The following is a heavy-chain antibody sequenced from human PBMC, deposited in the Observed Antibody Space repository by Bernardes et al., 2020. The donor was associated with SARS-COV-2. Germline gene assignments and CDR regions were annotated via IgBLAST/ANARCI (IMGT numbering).Heavy chain of an antibody. CDR2: SNSGGTTI. Sequence: GGSLRLSCAASGFTFSTSWMHWVRQAPGEGLVWFSRSNSGGTTINYADSVKGRFTISRDNAKNTLYLQMNSLRTEDTAVYYCARGGNYYLDLWGRGTLVTVSS. J-gene: IGHJ2*01. CDR1: GFTFSTSW. CDR3: ARGGNYYLDL. D-gene: IGHD1-7*01. V-gene: IGHV3-74*01.